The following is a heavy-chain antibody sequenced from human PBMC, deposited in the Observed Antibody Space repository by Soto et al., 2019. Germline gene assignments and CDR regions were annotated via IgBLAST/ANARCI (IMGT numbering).Heavy chain of an antibody. V-gene: IGHV4-61*01. D-gene: IGHD2-21*01. CDR3: ARDGRISAPYGIDV. J-gene: IGHJ6*02. CDR2: IYYSGST. CDR1: GGSVSSGSYY. Sequence: SETLSLTCTVSGGSVSSGSYYWSWIRQPPGKGLEWIGYIYYSGSTNYNPSLKSRVTISVDTSKNQFSLKLSSVTAADTAVYYCARDGRISAPYGIDVWGQGTTVTVSS.